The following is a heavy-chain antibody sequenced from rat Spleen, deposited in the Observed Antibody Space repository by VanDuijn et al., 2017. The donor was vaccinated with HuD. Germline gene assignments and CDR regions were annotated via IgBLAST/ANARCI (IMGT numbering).Heavy chain of an antibody. J-gene: IGHJ4*01. D-gene: IGHD1-12*03. V-gene: IGHV5-19*01. CDR3: ATSFYYYDGYWSMDG. CDR2: ISPSGGST. CDR1: GFTFSNYG. Sequence: EVQLVESGGGLVQPGRSLKLSCAASGFTFSNYGMHWIRQAPTKGLEWVASISPSGGSTYYRDSVKGRFTISRDNAKSTLYLQMDSLRSEDTATYYCATSFYYYDGYWSMDGWGQGASVTVSS.